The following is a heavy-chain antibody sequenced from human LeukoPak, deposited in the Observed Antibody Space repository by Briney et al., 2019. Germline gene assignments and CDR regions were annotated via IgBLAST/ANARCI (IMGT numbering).Heavy chain of an antibody. D-gene: IGHD3-16*01. CDR3: ARPKRGSRHWPFDY. J-gene: IGHJ4*02. V-gene: IGHV4-39*01. CDR1: GGSISSSSYY. Sequence: PSETLSLTCTVSGGSISSSSYYWGWIRQPPGKGLEWIGSIYYSGSTYYNPSLKSRVTISVDTSKNQFSLKLSSVTAADTAVYYCARPKRGSRHWPFDYWGQGTLVTVSS. CDR2: IYYSGST.